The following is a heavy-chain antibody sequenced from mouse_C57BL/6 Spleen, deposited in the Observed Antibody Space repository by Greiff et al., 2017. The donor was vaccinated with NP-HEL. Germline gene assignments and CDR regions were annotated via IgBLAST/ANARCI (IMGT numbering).Heavy chain of an antibody. CDR3: ARDYDYGRFAY. CDR2: ISSGSSTI. J-gene: IGHJ3*01. V-gene: IGHV5-17*01. CDR1: GFTFSDYG. Sequence: EVNLVESGGGLVKPGGSLKLSCAASGFTFSDYGMHWVRQAPEKGLEWVAYISSGSSTIYYADTVKGRFTISRDDAKNTLFLQMTSLRSEDTAMYYCARDYDYGRFAYWGQGTLVTVSA. D-gene: IGHD2-4*01.